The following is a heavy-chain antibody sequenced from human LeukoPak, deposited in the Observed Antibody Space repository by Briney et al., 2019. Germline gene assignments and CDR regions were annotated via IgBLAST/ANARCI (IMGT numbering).Heavy chain of an antibody. J-gene: IGHJ5*02. V-gene: IGHV3-30*04. CDR1: GFTFSSYA. D-gene: IGHD1-1*01. CDR3: ARDLGTTEGNWFDP. Sequence: GRSLRLSCAASGFTFSSYAMHWVRQAPGKGLEWVAVISYDGSNKYYADSVKGRFTISRDNSKNTLYLQMNSLRAEDTAVYYCARDLGTTEGNWFDPWGQRTLVTVSS. CDR2: ISYDGSNK.